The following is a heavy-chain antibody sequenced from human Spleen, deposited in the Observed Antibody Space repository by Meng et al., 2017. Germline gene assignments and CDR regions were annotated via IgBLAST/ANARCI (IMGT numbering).Heavy chain of an antibody. CDR3: ARDHYYGSGSYLDY. CDR2: TDYRSKWYN. CDR1: GDSVSSKSAA. D-gene: IGHD3-10*01. J-gene: IGHJ4*02. Sequence: SETLSLTCAISGDSVSSKSAAWNWIRQSPSRGHEWLGRTDYRSKWYNDYAVSVKSRITINPDTSKNQFSLQLNSVTPEDTAVYYCARDHYYGSGSYLDYWGQGTLVTVSS. V-gene: IGHV6-1*01.